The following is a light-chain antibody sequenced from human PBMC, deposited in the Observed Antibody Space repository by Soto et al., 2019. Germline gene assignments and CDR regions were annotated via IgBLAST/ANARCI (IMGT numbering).Light chain of an antibody. CDR1: QSVSSN. CDR3: QQYNNWPPWT. J-gene: IGKJ1*01. CDR2: GAS. V-gene: IGKV3-15*01. Sequence: EIVMTQSPATLSVSPGERATLSCRASQSVSSNLAWYQKKPGQAPRLLIYGASTRAPGVPARFSGSGSGTDFTLTISSLQSEDFAVYDCQQYNNWPPWTFGQGTKVEIK.